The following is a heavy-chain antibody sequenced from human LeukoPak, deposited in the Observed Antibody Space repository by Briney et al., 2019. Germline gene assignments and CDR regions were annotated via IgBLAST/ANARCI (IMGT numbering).Heavy chain of an antibody. CDR2: ISSSGSTI. CDR1: GFTFSSYE. J-gene: IGHJ4*02. D-gene: IGHD2-2*01. V-gene: IGHV3-48*03. Sequence: GGSLRLSCAASGFTFSSYEMNWVRQAPGKGLEWVSYISSSGSTIYYADSVKGRFTISRDNAKNSLYLQMNSLRAEDTAVYYCARDTVGSSTSFDYWGQGTLVTVSS. CDR3: ARDTVGSSTSFDY.